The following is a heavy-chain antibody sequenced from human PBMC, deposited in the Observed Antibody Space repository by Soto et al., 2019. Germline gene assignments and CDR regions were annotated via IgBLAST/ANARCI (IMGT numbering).Heavy chain of an antibody. CDR2: IYYSGST. J-gene: IGHJ4*02. CDR3: AREDCSSTSCSEQGPKIDY. V-gene: IGHV4-39*02. Sequence: SETLSLTCTVSGGSISSSSYYWGWIRQPPGKGLEWIGSIYYSGSTYYNPSLKSRVTISVDTSKNQFSLKLSSVTAADTAVYYCAREDCSSTSCSEQGPKIDYWGQGTLVTVSS. D-gene: IGHD2-2*01. CDR1: GGSISSSSYY.